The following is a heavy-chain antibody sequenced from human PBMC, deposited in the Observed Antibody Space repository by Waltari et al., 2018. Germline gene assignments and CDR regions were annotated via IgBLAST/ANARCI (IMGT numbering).Heavy chain of an antibody. CDR1: GVSISSGGYS. Sequence: QLQLQESGSGLVKPSQNLSLTCAVSGVSISSGGYSCSWIRQPPGKGLEWIGYIYHRGSTYYNPSLKSRVTISVDRSKNQFSLKLSSGTAADTAVYYCASGGLLAPFDYWGQGTLVTVSS. CDR3: ASGGLLAPFDY. J-gene: IGHJ4*02. D-gene: IGHD1-26*01. CDR2: IYHRGST. V-gene: IGHV4-30-2*01.